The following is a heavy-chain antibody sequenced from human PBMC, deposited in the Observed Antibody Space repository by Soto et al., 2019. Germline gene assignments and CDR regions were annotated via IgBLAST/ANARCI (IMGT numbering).Heavy chain of an antibody. D-gene: IGHD1-26*01. CDR2: ISSSANFI. CDR1: GLTFSSYT. Sequence: EVQLVESGGGLVEPGGSLRLSCAASGLTFSSYTMNWVRQAPGKGLEWFSSISSSANFIYYADSVKGRFTISRDNAKNSLYLQVSSLRAEDTAVYYCAREYGSYGDFDYWGQGTLVTVSS. J-gene: IGHJ4*02. CDR3: AREYGSYGDFDY. V-gene: IGHV3-21*01.